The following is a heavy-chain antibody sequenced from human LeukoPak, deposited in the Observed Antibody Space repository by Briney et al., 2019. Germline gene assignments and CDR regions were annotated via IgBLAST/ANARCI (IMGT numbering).Heavy chain of an antibody. J-gene: IGHJ4*02. CDR2: IYYSGST. Sequence: PSQTLSLTCTVSGGSISSGGYYWSWIRQHPGEGLEWIGYIYYSGSTYYNPSLKSRVTISVDTSKNQFSLKLSSVTAADTAVYYCASLMEDGGVRAGFDYWGQGTLVTASS. CDR3: ASLMEDGGVRAGFDY. CDR1: GGSISSGGYY. D-gene: IGHD2-8*02. V-gene: IGHV4-31*03.